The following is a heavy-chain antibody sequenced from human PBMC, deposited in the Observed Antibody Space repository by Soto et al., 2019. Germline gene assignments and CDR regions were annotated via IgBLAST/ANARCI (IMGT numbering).Heavy chain of an antibody. CDR3: AKDTGDTAMGPTPTFGMDV. D-gene: IGHD5-18*01. Sequence: QVQLAESGGGVVQPGGSLRLSCAASQFTFSTYAMHWVRQAPGNGLEWVALISNDGSNKYYADSVKGRFTISRDNTKNTLYLQMNSLRAEDTAVYYCAKDTGDTAMGPTPTFGMDVWGQGTTVTVSS. CDR2: ISNDGSNK. J-gene: IGHJ6*02. CDR1: QFTFSTYA. V-gene: IGHV3-30-3*01.